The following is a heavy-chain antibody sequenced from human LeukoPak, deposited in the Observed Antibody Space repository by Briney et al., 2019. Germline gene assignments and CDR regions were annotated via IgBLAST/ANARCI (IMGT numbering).Heavy chain of an antibody. D-gene: IGHD5-24*01. CDR3: ARGGVEMATILYYYYYMDV. V-gene: IGHV3-33*01. CDR1: GFTFSSYG. CDR2: IWYDGSNK. J-gene: IGHJ6*03. Sequence: PGRSLRLSCAASGFTFSSYGMHWVRQAPGKGLEWVAVIWYDGSNKYYADSVKGRFTISRDNSKNTLYLQMNSLRAEDTAVYYCARGGVEMATILYYYYYMDVRGKGTTVTVSS.